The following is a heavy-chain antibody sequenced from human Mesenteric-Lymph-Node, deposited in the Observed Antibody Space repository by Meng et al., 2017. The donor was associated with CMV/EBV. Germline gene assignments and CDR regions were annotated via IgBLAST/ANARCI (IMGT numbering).Heavy chain of an antibody. CDR1: RFTFSSYS. Sequence: GGSLRLSCAASRFTFSSYSMNWVRQAPGKGLEWVSVIYPGGTTYYVDSVKGRFTVSRDNSKNTLYLQMNSLRAEDTAVYYCAKDRSTVGLTNYLDYWGQGMLVTVSS. CDR3: AKDRSTVGLTNYLDY. D-gene: IGHD1-26*01. CDR2: IYPGGTT. J-gene: IGHJ4*02. V-gene: IGHV3-NL1*01.